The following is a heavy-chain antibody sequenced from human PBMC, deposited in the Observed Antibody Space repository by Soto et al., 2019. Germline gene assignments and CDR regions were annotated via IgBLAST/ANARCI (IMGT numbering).Heavy chain of an antibody. Sequence: PSETLSLTCTVSGGSVSSGSYYWSWIRQPPGKGLEWIGYIYYSGSTNYNPSLKSRVTISVDTSKNQFSLKLSSVTAADTAVYYCARDGDGRMTTNPYYYNGMDAWGPGTTVTVSS. CDR1: GGSVSSGSYY. V-gene: IGHV4-61*01. CDR2: IYYSGST. J-gene: IGHJ6*02. CDR3: ARDGDGRMTTNPYYYNGMDA. D-gene: IGHD4-4*01.